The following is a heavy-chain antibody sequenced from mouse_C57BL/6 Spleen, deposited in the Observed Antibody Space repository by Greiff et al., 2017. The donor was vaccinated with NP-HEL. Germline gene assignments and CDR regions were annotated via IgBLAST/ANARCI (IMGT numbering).Heavy chain of an antibody. Sequence: EVQLQQSGPELVKPGASVKIPCKASGYTFTDYNMDWVKQSHGKSLEWIGDINPNNGGTIYNQKFKGKATLTVDMSSSTAYMELRSLTSEDTAVYYCARDYADYYAMDYWGQGTSVTVSS. CDR3: ARDYADYYAMDY. CDR2: INPNNGGT. J-gene: IGHJ4*01. V-gene: IGHV1-18*01. CDR1: GYTFTDYN. D-gene: IGHD2-4*01.